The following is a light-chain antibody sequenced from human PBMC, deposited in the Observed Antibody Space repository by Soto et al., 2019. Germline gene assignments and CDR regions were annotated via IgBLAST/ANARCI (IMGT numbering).Light chain of an antibody. Sequence: DIRMTQSPSSVSASVGDRVTITCRASQGISSRLAWYQQKPGKAPNLLIYAASSLQSGVPSRFSGSGSETDFTLTIGSLQPEDFATYYCQQSNSFPLTLGGGTKVDIK. V-gene: IGKV1-12*01. CDR1: QGISSR. J-gene: IGKJ4*01. CDR2: AAS. CDR3: QQSNSFPLT.